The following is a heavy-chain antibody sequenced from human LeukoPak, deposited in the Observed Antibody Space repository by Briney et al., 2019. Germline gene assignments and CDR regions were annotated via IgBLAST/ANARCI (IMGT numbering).Heavy chain of an antibody. CDR1: GYTLTELS. J-gene: IGHJ4*02. Sequence: ASVKASCKVSGYTLTELSMHWVRQAPGKGVEWRGGFDPEDGETIYAQKFQGRVTMTEDTSTDTAYMELSSLRSEDTAVYYCATSLWFGESLRYWGQGTLVTVSS. CDR3: ATSLWFGESLRY. V-gene: IGHV1-24*01. CDR2: FDPEDGET. D-gene: IGHD3-10*01.